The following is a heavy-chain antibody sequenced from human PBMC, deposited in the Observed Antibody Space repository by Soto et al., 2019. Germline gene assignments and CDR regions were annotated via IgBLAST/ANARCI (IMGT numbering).Heavy chain of an antibody. J-gene: IGHJ4*02. CDR1: GFTFSNYA. Sequence: SLRLSCAASGFTFSNYAMSWVRQAPGKGLQWASTISGSGASTYYGDSVKGRFTLSRDNSENTLFLQMDSLRAEDTAVYYCAKGDLLTGVAHFDYWGQGTLVTVSS. CDR2: ISGSGAST. V-gene: IGHV3-23*01. CDR3: AKGDLLTGVAHFDY. D-gene: IGHD7-27*01.